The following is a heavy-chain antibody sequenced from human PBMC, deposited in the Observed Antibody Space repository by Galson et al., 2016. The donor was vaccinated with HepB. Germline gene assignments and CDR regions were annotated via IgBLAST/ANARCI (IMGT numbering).Heavy chain of an antibody. CDR2: ISSSGSTI. CDR1: GFTFSDYY. CDR3: ARAVAGPFNDAFDI. Sequence: SLRLSCAASGFTFSDYYMSWIRQAPGKGLEWVSYISSSGSTIYYADSVKGRFTISRDNAKNSLYLQMNSLRAEDTAVYFCARAVAGPFNDAFDIWVQGTMVTVSS. V-gene: IGHV3-11*01. J-gene: IGHJ3*02. D-gene: IGHD6-19*01.